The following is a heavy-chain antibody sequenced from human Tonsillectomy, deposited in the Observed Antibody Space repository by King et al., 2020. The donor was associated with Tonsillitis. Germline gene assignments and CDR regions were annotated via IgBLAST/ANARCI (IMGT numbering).Heavy chain of an antibody. V-gene: IGHV3-9*01. Sequence: VQLVESGGGLVQPGGSLRLSCATSGFIFDDYAMHWVRQAPGKGLEWVSSISWNSNNIGYADSVKGRFTISRDNAKNFLYLQMNSLRAEDTALYYCAKGDHYDFVTGSSEEDWGQGTLVTVSS. CDR2: ISWNSNNI. D-gene: IGHD3-9*01. CDR1: GFIFDDYA. J-gene: IGHJ4*02. CDR3: AKGDHYDFVTGSSEED.